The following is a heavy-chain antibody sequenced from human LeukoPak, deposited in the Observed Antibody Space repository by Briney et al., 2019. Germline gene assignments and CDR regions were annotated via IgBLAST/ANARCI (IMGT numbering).Heavy chain of an antibody. J-gene: IGHJ4*02. Sequence: GGSLRLSCAASGFTFSNYEMNWVRQAPGKGLEWVSYISSSGSTIYYADSVKGRFTISRDNAKNSLYLQMNSLRAEDTAVYYCAREAIMVRGVIIDYWVQGTLVTVSS. D-gene: IGHD3-10*01. CDR2: ISSSGSTI. CDR3: AREAIMVRGVIIDY. CDR1: GFTFSNYE. V-gene: IGHV3-48*03.